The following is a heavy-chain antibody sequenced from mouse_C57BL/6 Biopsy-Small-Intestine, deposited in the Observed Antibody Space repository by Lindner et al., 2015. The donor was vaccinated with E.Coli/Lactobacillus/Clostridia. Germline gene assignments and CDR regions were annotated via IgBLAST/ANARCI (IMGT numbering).Heavy chain of an antibody. CDR3: AKTNLDTGTWNGMDV. V-gene: IGHV1-74*01. CDR1: GGTFSSYA. Sequence: SVKVSCKASGGTFSSYALSWIRQAPGQSLEWMGRIIPSLIITNYAQKFHGRVTITADESTSTAYMELSSLRSEDTALYYCAKTNLDTGTWNGMDVWGQGTTVTVSS. D-gene: IGHD2-1*01. J-gene: IGHJ1*01. CDR2: IIPSLIIT.